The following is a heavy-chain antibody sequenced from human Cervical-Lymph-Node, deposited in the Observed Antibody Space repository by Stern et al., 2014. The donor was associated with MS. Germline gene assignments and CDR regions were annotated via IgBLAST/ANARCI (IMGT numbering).Heavy chain of an antibody. V-gene: IGHV3-11*01. J-gene: IGHJ4*02. D-gene: IGHD6-6*01. Sequence: QMQLVESGGGLVKPGGSLRLSCEASGFRFSDCYMSWIRQAPGKGLEWISYISSSGSTTYYADSVKGRFTISRDNAKKSLYLQMNSLRGEDTAVYYCARENYGQLDYWGQGTLVTVSS. CDR2: ISSSGSTT. CDR1: GFRFSDCY. CDR3: ARENYGQLDY.